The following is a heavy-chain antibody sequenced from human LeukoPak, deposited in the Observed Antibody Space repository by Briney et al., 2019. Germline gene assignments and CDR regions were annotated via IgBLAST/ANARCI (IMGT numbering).Heavy chain of an antibody. V-gene: IGHV3-15*01. D-gene: IGHD4-17*01. CDR3: TTDRHGAPFWVSSGMDV. J-gene: IGHJ6*04. CDR2: IKSKTDGGTT. Sequence: PGGSLRLSCAASGFTFSNAWMSWVRQAPGKGLEWVGRIKSKTDGGTTDYAAPVKGRFTISRDDSKNTLYLQMNSLKTEDTAVYYCTTDRHGAPFWVSSGMDVWGKGTTVTVSS. CDR1: GFTFSNAW.